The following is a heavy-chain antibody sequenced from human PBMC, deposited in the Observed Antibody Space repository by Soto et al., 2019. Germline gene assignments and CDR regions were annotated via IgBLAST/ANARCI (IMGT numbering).Heavy chain of an antibody. Sequence: GASRKISCEASGYSFTSYWIGWLRQMPGKVLEWMGIIHPGDSDTKYSPSFQGQVTISVDKSITTAYLKWSSLKASDTAMYYCARTPGPEVAAILEYYYFSCMDVWGQGTTVTVSS. V-gene: IGHV5-51*01. CDR2: IHPGDSDT. J-gene: IGHJ6*02. D-gene: IGHD2-15*01. CDR1: GYSFTSYW. CDR3: ARTPGPEVAAILEYYYFSCMDV.